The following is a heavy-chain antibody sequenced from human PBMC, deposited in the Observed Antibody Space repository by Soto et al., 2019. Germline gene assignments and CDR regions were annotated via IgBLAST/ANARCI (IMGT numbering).Heavy chain of an antibody. J-gene: IGHJ4*02. CDR1: GFTFSSYW. D-gene: IGHD5-18*01. CDR2: TRPDGGET. Sequence: EVQLVESGGTLVQPGGSVRLSCAASGFTFSSYWMAWVRQIPGKGLEWLTNTRPDGGETYYMDSLKGRFTISRDNAKFSLYLQMASLRGDVTAVHYCARDDGYKAIDYWGQGTLVTVS. CDR3: ARDDGYKAIDY. V-gene: IGHV3-7*03.